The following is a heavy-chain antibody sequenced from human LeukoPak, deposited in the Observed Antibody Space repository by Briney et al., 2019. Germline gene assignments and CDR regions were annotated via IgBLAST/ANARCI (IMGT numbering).Heavy chain of an antibody. J-gene: IGHJ4*02. V-gene: IGHV3-33*01. CDR2: IWYDGSNK. D-gene: IGHD6-19*01. Sequence: PGGSLRLSCAASGFTFSSYGMHWVRQAPGKGLEWVAVIWYDGSNKYYADSVKGRFTISRDNSKNTLYLQMNSLRAEDTAVYYCARNGESSGLDYWGQGTLVTVSS. CDR3: ARNGESSGLDY. CDR1: GFTFSSYG.